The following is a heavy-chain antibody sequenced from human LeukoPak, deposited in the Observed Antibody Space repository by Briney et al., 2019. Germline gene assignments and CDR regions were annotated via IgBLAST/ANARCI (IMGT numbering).Heavy chain of an antibody. V-gene: IGHV1-69*01. CDR2: IIPIFGTT. Sequence: GSSVKVSCKASGGTFSSDAISWVRQAPGQGLEWMGGIIPIFGTTEYAQEFQGRVTITSDESTSTAYMELHTLTSDDTAVYFCARCGAGDYNNHHNPYYNYMDVWGKGITVTV. CDR3: ARCGAGDYNNHHNPYYNYMDV. J-gene: IGHJ6*03. D-gene: IGHD4-11*01. CDR1: GGTFSSDA.